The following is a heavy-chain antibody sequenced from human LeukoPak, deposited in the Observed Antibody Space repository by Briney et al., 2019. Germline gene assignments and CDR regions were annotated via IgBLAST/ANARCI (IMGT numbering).Heavy chain of an antibody. D-gene: IGHD5-24*01. V-gene: IGHV4-39*01. Sequence: SETLSPTCTVSGGSISNSSYYWGWIRQPPGKGLEWIGSMYYSGSTYYNPSLKSRATISVDTSKNQFSLKLSSVTAADTAVYYCARHGRMGTINPSYWGQGTLVTVSS. CDR1: GGSISNSSYY. J-gene: IGHJ4*02. CDR2: MYYSGST. CDR3: ARHGRMGTINPSY.